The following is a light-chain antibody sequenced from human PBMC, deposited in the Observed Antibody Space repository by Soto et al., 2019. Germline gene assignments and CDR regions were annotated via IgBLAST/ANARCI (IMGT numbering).Light chain of an antibody. V-gene: IGKV1-5*03. CDR1: QSITTW. Sequence: DIQMTQSPSTLSASVGDRVTITCRASQSITTWLAWYQQKPGKAPKLLIYKAINLQSGVPSRFSGSGSGTEFTLTISSLQPDDFGTYYCQRYNDYQYVFGQGTKVDIX. CDR3: QRYNDYQYV. J-gene: IGKJ2*01. CDR2: KAI.